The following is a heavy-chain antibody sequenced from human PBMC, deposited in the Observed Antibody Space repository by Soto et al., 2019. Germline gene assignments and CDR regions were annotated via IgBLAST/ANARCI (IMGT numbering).Heavy chain of an antibody. CDR3: ARGPNHFDWLLQPEVFDY. Sequence: PGGSLRLSCAASGFTFSSYSMNWVRQAPGKGLEWVSSISSSSSYIYYADSVKGRFTISRDNAKNSLYLQMNSLRAEDTAVYYCARGPNHFDWLLQPEVFDYWGHGTLVTVSS. V-gene: IGHV3-21*01. J-gene: IGHJ4*01. CDR2: ISSSSSYI. CDR1: GFTFSSYS. D-gene: IGHD3-9*01.